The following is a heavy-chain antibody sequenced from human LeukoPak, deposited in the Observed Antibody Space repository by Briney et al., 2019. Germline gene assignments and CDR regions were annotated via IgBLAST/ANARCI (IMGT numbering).Heavy chain of an antibody. CDR2: INPNSGGT. V-gene: IGHV1-2*06. J-gene: IGHJ4*02. Sequence: ASVKVSCKASGYTFTSYYMHWVRQAPGQGLEWMGRINPNSGGTNYAQKFQGRVTMTRDTSISTAYMELSRLRSDDTAVYYCARSGGGSGYYPFDYWGQGTLVTVSS. D-gene: IGHD3-22*01. CDR3: ARSGGGSGYYPFDY. CDR1: GYTFTSYY.